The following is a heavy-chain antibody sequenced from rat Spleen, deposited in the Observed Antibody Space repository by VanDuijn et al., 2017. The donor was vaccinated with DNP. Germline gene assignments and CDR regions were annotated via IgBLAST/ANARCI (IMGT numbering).Heavy chain of an antibody. V-gene: IGHV2S12*01. CDR3: TRAGTTGGFAY. CDR1: GFSFTFYG. Sequence: QVQLRESGPGLVQPSQTLSLTCTISGFSFTFYGVSWVRQPPGKGLEWVASISRGGVTYYNSVLESRLTISRDTSKSQVFLKMNSLQTEDTAIYFCTRAGTTGGFAYWGQGTLVTVSS. J-gene: IGHJ3*01. CDR2: ISRGGVT. D-gene: IGHD1-11*01.